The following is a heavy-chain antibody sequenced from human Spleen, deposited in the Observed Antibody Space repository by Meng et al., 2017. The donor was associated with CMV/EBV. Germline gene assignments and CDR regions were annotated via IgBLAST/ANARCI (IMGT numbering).Heavy chain of an antibody. V-gene: IGHV3-23*01. CDR2: ISGSGGST. D-gene: IGHD3-3*01. Sequence: GGSLRLSCAASGFTFSSYAMSWVRQAPGKGLEWVSAISGSGGSTYYADSVKGRFTISRDNSKNTLYLQMNSLRAEDTAVYYCAKTRTLFWSGYYPYYYYGMDVWGQGTAVTVSS. CDR1: GFTFSSYA. J-gene: IGHJ6*02. CDR3: AKTRTLFWSGYYPYYYYGMDV.